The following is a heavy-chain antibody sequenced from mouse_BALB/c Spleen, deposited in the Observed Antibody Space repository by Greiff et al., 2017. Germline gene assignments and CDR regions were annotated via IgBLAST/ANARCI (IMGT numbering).Heavy chain of an antibody. CDR2: ISSGGGST. V-gene: IGHV5-12-1*01. Sequence: EVLLVESGGGLVKPGGSLKLSCAASGFAFSSYDMSWVRQTPEKRLEWVAYISSGGGSTYYPDTVKGRFTISRDNAKNTLYLQMSSLKSEDTAMYYCARFYYYGEYFDVWGAGTTVTVST. CDR1: GFAFSSYD. J-gene: IGHJ1*01. CDR3: ARFYYYGEYFDV. D-gene: IGHD1-1*01.